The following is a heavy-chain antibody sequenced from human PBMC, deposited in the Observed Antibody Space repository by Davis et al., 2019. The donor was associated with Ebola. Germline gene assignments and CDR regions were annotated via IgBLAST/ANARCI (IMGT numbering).Heavy chain of an antibody. V-gene: IGHV3-23*01. Sequence: GGSLRLSCAALGFTFSSYAMSWFRQAPGKGLEGVSAISGSGVSTYYADSVKGRFTISRDNSKNTLYLQMSSLRAEDTAVYYCVKDRGYCTGSSCTYDAFDMWGQGTGVTVSS. D-gene: IGHD2-15*01. CDR1: GFTFSSYA. CDR2: ISGSGVST. J-gene: IGHJ3*02. CDR3: VKDRGYCTGSSCTYDAFDM.